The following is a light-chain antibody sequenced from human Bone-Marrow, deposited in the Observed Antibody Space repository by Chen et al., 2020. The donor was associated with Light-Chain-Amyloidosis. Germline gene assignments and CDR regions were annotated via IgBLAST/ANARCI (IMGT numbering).Light chain of an antibody. J-gene: IGLJ3*02. CDR3: QSYQGSSQGV. Sequence: NFMLTQPHSVSESPGKTVIISCTRSSGSIATNYVQWYQQRPGSSPTTVIYEDDQRPSGVPDRYSGSVDRSSTAASLTISGLKTEEEADYYCQSYQGSSQGVFGGGTKLTGL. V-gene: IGLV6-57*01. CDR1: SGSIATNY. CDR2: EDD.